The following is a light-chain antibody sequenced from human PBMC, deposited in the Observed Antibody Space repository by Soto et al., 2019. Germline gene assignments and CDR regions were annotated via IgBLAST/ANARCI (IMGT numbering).Light chain of an antibody. CDR2: EVS. CDR1: SRDVGGYNY. V-gene: IGLV2-14*01. CDR3: SSYTSSSTVV. Sequence: QSALTQPASVSGSPGQSITISCTGTSRDVGGYNYVSWYQQHPGKAPKLMIYEVSNRPSGVSNRFSGSKSVNTAFLTISGLQAEDEADYYCSSYTSSSTVVFGGGTKVTVL. J-gene: IGLJ2*01.